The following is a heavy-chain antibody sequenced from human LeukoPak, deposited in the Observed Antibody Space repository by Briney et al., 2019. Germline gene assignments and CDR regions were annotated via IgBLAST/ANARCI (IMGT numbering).Heavy chain of an antibody. CDR3: AREGLLGSGYTYWGDFDY. Sequence: PSETLSLTCAVYGGSFSGYYWSWIRQPPGKGLEWIGEINHSVSTNYNPSLKSRVTISVDTSKNQFSLKLSSVTAADTAVYYCAREGLLGSGYTYWGDFDYWGQGTLVTVSS. CDR2: INHSVST. J-gene: IGHJ4*02. D-gene: IGHD2-21*01. V-gene: IGHV4-34*01. CDR1: GGSFSGYY.